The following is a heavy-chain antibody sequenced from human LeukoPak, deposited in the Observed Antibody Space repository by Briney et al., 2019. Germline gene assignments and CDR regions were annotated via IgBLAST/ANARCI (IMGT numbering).Heavy chain of an antibody. CDR3: ARAVARVAAAGYFDY. D-gene: IGHD6-13*01. CDR2: IYSGGST. V-gene: IGHV3-53*01. CDR1: GFTVSSNY. Sequence: GGSLRLSCAASGFTVSSNYMSWVRQAPGKGLEWVSVIYSGGSTYYADSVKGRFTISRDNSKNTLYLQMNSLRAEDTAVYYCARAVARVAAAGYFDYWGQGTLVTVSS. J-gene: IGHJ4*02.